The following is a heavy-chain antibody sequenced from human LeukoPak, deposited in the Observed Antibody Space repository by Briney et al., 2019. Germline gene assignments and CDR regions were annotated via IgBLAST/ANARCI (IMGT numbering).Heavy chain of an antibody. J-gene: IGHJ6*02. D-gene: IGHD3-10*01. Sequence: SETLSLTCTVSGGSISSYYWSWVRQPPGKGLEWIGYIYYSGSTNYNPSLKSRVTMSVDTSKNQFSLKLSSVTAADTAVYYCARDDYYGSGSYQDYYYYYYGMDVWGQGTTVTVSS. V-gene: IGHV4-59*12. CDR2: IYYSGST. CDR1: GGSISSYY. CDR3: ARDDYYGSGSYQDYYYYYYGMDV.